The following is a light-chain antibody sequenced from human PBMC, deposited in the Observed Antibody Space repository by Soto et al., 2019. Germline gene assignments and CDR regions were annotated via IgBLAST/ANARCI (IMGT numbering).Light chain of an antibody. V-gene: IGKV3-11*01. Sequence: EIVLTPSPATLSLSPGERATLSCRASQSVSSYIAWYQQKPGQAPRLLIYDASNRATGIPARFSGTGSGTEFTLTISSLQSEDFATYYCQQYDTWPQAFGQGTRLEI. J-gene: IGKJ5*01. CDR3: QQYDTWPQA. CDR1: QSVSSY. CDR2: DAS.